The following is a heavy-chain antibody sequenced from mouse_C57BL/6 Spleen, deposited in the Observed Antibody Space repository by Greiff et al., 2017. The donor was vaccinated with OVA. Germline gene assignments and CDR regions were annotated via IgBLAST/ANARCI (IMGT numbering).Heavy chain of an antibody. J-gene: IGHJ2*01. V-gene: IGHV1-50*01. CDR1: GYTFTSYW. CDR2: IDPSDSYT. CDR3: ARYYDYGRDY. D-gene: IGHD2-4*01. Sequence: QVQLQQPGAELVKPGASVKLSCKASGYTFTSYWMQWVKQRPGQGLEWIGEIDPSDSYTNYNQKFKGKATLTVDTSSSTAYMQLSSLTSEDSAVYYCARYYDYGRDYWGQGTTLTVSS.